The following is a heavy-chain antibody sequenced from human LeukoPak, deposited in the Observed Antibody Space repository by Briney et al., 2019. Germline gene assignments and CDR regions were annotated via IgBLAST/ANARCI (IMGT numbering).Heavy chain of an antibody. Sequence: GGSLRLSCAASGFTFSSYAMHWVRQAPGKGLEYVSAISSNGGSTYYANSVRGRFTISRDNSKNTLYLQMGSLRAEDMAVYYCARGPRIAAAGAYYYYYMDVWGKGTTVTV. J-gene: IGHJ6*03. CDR3: ARGPRIAAAGAYYYYYMDV. CDR1: GFTFSSYA. CDR2: ISSNGGST. V-gene: IGHV3-64*01. D-gene: IGHD6-13*01.